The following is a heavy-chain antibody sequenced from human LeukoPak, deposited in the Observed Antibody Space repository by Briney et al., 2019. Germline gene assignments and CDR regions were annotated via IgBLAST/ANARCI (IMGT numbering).Heavy chain of an antibody. Sequence: PSETLSLTCTVSGGSISSYYWSWIRQPPGKGLEWIGYIYYSGSTNYNPSLKSRVTISVDTSKNQFSLKLSSVTAADTAVYYCARGLGDYDAFDVWGQGTMVTVSS. CDR1: GGSISSYY. CDR3: ARGLGDYDAFDV. V-gene: IGHV4-59*01. J-gene: IGHJ3*01. CDR2: IYYSGST. D-gene: IGHD3-16*01.